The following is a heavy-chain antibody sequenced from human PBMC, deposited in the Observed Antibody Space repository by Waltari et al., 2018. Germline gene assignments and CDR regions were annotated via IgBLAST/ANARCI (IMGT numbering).Heavy chain of an antibody. CDR2: INPNSGGT. V-gene: IGHV1-2*02. CDR1: GYTFTGYY. D-gene: IGHD6-13*01. CDR3: AREYSSSHTRSLYYYYYYMDV. Sequence: QVQLVQSGAEVKKPGASVKVSCKASGYTFTGYYMHWVRQAPGQGLEWMGWINPNSGGTNYAQKFQGRVTMTRDKSISTAYMELSRLRSDDTAVYYCAREYSSSHTRSLYYYYYYMDVWGKGTTVTVSS. J-gene: IGHJ6*03.